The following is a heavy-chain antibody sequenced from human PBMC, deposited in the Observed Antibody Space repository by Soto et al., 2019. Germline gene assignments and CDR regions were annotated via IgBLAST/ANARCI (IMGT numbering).Heavy chain of an antibody. J-gene: IGHJ4*02. V-gene: IGHV1-18*01. D-gene: IGHD2-21*02. CDR2: ISPETGKT. CDR3: VRDLRDYGGDVGYFDY. CDR1: GYTFTNFG. Sequence: QVQLVQSGAEEKRPGASVKVSCTASGYTFTNFGVTWVRQAPGQGLEWMSWISPETGKTYCARKLQGRVTMTTDTSTNTAYMELGSLRSDDTAVYYCVRDLRDYGGDVGYFDYWGQGTLVIVSS.